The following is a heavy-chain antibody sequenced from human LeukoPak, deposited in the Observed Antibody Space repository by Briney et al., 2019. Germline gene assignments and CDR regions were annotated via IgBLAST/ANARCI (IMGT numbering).Heavy chain of an antibody. CDR2: IFYSGST. CDR1: GDSISNYY. V-gene: IGHV4-59*01. CDR3: ARVASCCFYFDY. J-gene: IGHJ4*02. Sequence: SETLSLTCTVSGDSISNYYWSWIRQPPGKGLEWIGNIFYSGSTNYNPSLKSRVTISVDTSKNQLSLKLSSVTPADTAVYYCARVASCCFYFDYWGQGTLVTVSS. D-gene: IGHD2-2*01.